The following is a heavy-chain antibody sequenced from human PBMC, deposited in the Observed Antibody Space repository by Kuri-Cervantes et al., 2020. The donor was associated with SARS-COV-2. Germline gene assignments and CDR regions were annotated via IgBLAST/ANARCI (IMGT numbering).Heavy chain of an antibody. V-gene: IGHV4-39*01. Sequence: SETLSLTCAVYGGSFSSYYWGWIRQPPGKGLEWIGSIYYSGSTYYNPSLKSRVTISVDTSKNQFSLKLSSVTAADTAVYYCARRPVTAYFDLWGRGTLVTVSS. CDR1: GGSFSSYY. CDR2: IYYSGST. D-gene: IGHD2-21*02. CDR3: ARRPVTAYFDL. J-gene: IGHJ2*01.